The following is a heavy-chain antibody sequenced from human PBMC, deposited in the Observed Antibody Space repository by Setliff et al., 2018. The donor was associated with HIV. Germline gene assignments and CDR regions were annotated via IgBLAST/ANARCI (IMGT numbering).Heavy chain of an antibody. D-gene: IGHD3-16*01. J-gene: IGHJ3*02. CDR1: GYSFNTYG. Sequence: SVKVSCKTSGYSFNTYGIGWMRQAPGQGLEWMGTIIPLFGTPNYAQKFQGRVTIIADESTATAYMDLSSLRSEDTALYYCAVDPGGDGYPSGYAFDIWGQGTTVTVS. V-gene: IGHV1-69*13. CDR3: AVDPGGDGYPSGYAFDI. CDR2: IIPLFGTP.